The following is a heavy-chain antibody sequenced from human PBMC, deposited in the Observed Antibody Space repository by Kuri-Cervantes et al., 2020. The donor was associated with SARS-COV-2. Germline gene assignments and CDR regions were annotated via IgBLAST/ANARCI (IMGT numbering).Heavy chain of an antibody. Sequence: GRSLKISCAASGFTFSSYAMSWVRQAPGKGLEWVSSISGSGGSTYYADSVKGRFTISRDNAKNSLYLQMNSLRDEDTAVYYCAAEEVGCEDGMGRGSEVWFDPWGQGTRVTVSS. V-gene: IGHV3-23*01. CDR1: GFTFSSYA. CDR2: ISGSGGST. J-gene: IGHJ5*02. D-gene: IGHD3-10*01. CDR3: AAEEVGCEDGMGRGSEVWFDP.